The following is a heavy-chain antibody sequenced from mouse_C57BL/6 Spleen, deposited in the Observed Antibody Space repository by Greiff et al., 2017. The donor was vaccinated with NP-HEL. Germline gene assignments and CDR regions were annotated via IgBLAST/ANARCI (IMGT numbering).Heavy chain of an antibody. CDR1: GFSLTSYG. CDR2: IWSGGST. J-gene: IGHJ4*01. D-gene: IGHD2-12*01. CDR3: ARKELLQAMDY. V-gene: IGHV2-2*01. Sequence: QVQLQQSGPGLVQPSQSLSITCTVSGFSLTSYGVHWVRQSPGKGLEWLGVIWSGGSTDYNAAFISRLSISKDNSKSQVFFKMNSLQAYDTAIYYCARKELLQAMDYWGQETSVTVSS.